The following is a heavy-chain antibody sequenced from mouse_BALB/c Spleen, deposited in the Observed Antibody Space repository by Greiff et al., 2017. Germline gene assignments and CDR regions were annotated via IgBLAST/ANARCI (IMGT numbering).Heavy chain of an antibody. J-gene: IGHJ4*01. Sequence: DVKLVESGGGLVKPGGSLKLSCAASGFTFSDYYMYWVRQTPEKRLEWVATISDGGSYTYYPDSVKGRFTISRDNAKNNLYLQMSSLKSEDTAMYYCARDGGDFDAMDYWGQGTSVTVSS. D-gene: IGHD2-13*01. CDR2: ISDGGSYT. CDR3: ARDGGDFDAMDY. CDR1: GFTFSDYY. V-gene: IGHV5-4*02.